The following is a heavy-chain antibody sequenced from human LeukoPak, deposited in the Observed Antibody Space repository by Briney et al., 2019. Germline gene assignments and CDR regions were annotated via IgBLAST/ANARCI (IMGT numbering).Heavy chain of an antibody. CDR3: ARVYGDYSTVAF. Sequence: SETLSLTCTVSGGSISSYYWSWIRQPPGKGLEWIGYIYYSGSTNYNPSLKSRVTISVDTSKNQFSLKLSSVTAADTAVYYCARVYGDYSTVAFWGQGTLVTVSS. J-gene: IGHJ4*02. CDR2: IYYSGST. V-gene: IGHV4-59*01. CDR1: GGSISSYY. D-gene: IGHD2-15*01.